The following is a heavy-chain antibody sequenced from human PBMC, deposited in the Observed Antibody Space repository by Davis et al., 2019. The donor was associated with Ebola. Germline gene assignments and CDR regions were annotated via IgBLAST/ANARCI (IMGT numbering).Heavy chain of an antibody. CDR3: AKDSFCSGGSCYSYFDY. V-gene: IGHV3-30*02. D-gene: IGHD2-15*01. CDR2: IRYDGSNK. CDR1: GFTFSSYG. J-gene: IGHJ4*02. Sequence: GESLKISCAASGFTFSSYGMHWVRQAPGKGLEWVAFIRYDGSNKYYADSVKGRFTISRDNSKNTLYLQMNSLRAEDTAVYYCAKDSFCSGGSCYSYFDYWGQGTLVTVSS.